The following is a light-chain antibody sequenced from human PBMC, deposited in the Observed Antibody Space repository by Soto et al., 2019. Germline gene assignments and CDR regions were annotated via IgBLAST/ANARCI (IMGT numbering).Light chain of an antibody. CDR3: QHYNTWPET. CDR2: DAS. V-gene: IGKV3-15*01. CDR1: QSVSSN. Sequence: EVVMTQSPATLAVSPGERATLSCRASQSVSSNLAWYQQKVGQAPKLLIYDASTRATGIPARFSGSGSGTEFTLTISSLQSEDFAVYYRQHYNTWPETFGQGPRV. J-gene: IGKJ1*01.